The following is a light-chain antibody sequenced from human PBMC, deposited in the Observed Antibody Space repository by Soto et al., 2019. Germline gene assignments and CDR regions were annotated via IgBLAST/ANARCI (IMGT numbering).Light chain of an antibody. CDR2: EVS. CDR3: SSYTSSSPWV. J-gene: IGLJ3*02. CDR1: SSDVGGYNY. V-gene: IGLV2-14*01. Sequence: QSVLTQPASVSGSPGQSITISCTGISSDVGGYNYVSWYQQHPGKAPKLMIYEVSNRPSGVSNRFSGSKSGNTASLTISGLQAEDEADYYCSSYTSSSPWVFGGGTKLTVL.